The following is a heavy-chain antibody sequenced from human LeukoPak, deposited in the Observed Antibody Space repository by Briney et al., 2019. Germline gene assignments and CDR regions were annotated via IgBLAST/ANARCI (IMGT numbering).Heavy chain of an antibody. J-gene: IGHJ6*02. V-gene: IGHV1-8*01. CDR2: MNPNSVNT. D-gene: IGHD6-13*01. CDR3: ARGGSSWTRYYYYGMDV. CDR1: GYTFTSYD. Sequence: ASVKVSCKASGYTFTSYDINWVRQATGQGLEWMGWMNPNSVNTGYAQKFQGRVTMTRNTSISTAYMGLSSLRSEDTAVYYCARGGSSWTRYYYYGMDVWGQGTTVTVSS.